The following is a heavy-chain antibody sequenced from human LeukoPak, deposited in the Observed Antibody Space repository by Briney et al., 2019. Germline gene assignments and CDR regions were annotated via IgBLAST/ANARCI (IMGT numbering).Heavy chain of an antibody. J-gene: IGHJ4*02. CDR1: GDTFSSYA. V-gene: IGHV1-69*13. Sequence: ASVKVSCKASGDTFSSYAINWVRQAPGQGLEWMGGIIPIFGTANYAQKFQGRVTITADESTSTAYMELSSLRSEDTAVYYCARGAKVFLRYWGQGTLLTVSS. D-gene: IGHD2-21*01. CDR3: ARGAKVFLRY. CDR2: IIPIFGTA.